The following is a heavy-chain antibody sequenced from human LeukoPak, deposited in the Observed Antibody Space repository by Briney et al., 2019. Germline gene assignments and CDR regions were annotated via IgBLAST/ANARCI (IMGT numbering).Heavy chain of an antibody. CDR1: GFTFRTYA. D-gene: IGHD5-18*01. Sequence: PGGSLRLSCVASGFTFRTYAMSWVRQAPGKGLEWVSAISGSGGSTYYADSVKGRFTISRDNSKNTLYLQMNSLRAEDTAVYYCAKDLKTWIQLWSNWGQGTLVTVSS. V-gene: IGHV3-23*01. CDR2: ISGSGGST. CDR3: AKDLKTWIQLWSN. J-gene: IGHJ4*02.